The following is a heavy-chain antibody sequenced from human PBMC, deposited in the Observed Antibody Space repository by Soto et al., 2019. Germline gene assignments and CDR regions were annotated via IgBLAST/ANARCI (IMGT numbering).Heavy chain of an antibody. CDR2: IHYSGTT. J-gene: IGHJ4*02. D-gene: IGHD2-8*01. CDR1: GTSISGYY. Sequence: SETLSLTCTVSGTSISGYYWSWIRQPPGKGLEWIANIHYSGTTNYNPSLASRVTLSVDTSKNQFSLKMTSVTAADRAMYFCARYYSYAIDYWGRGTLVTVSS. CDR3: ARYYSYAIDY. V-gene: IGHV4-59*01.